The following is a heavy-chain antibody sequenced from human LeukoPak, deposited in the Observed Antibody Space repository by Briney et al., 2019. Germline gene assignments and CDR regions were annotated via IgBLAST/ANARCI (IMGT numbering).Heavy chain of an antibody. CDR3: ARGNTMVRGVITYYYYGMDV. V-gene: IGHV4-4*07. Sequence: SETLSLTCTVSGGSISSYYWSWIRQPAGKGLEWIGRIYTSGSTNYNPSLKSRVTMSVDTSKNQFSLKLSSVTAADTAVHYCARGNTMVRGVITYYYYGMDVWGQGTTVTASS. CDR1: GGSISSYY. CDR2: IYTSGST. J-gene: IGHJ6*02. D-gene: IGHD3-10*01.